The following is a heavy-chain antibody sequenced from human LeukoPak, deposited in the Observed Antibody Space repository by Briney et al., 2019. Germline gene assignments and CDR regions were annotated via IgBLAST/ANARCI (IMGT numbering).Heavy chain of an antibody. J-gene: IGHJ4*02. Sequence: GGSLRLSCAASGFXFSDYWMHWVRQVPGKGLMWVSRINSDGSSTSYADSVKGRFTISRDNGKNTLHLQMNSLRAEDTAVYYCAAFSSGWDWGQGTLVTVSS. CDR3: AAFSSGWD. CDR2: INSDGSST. D-gene: IGHD6-19*01. V-gene: IGHV3-74*01. CDR1: GFXFSDYW.